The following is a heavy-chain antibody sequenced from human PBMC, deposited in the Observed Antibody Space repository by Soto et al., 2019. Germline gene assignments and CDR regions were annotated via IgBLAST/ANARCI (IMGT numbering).Heavy chain of an antibody. D-gene: IGHD2-8*01. CDR2: INPKSGGT. J-gene: IGHJ6*02. CDR3: ARGDSTDCSNVLCSFFYNHDMDV. Sequence: ASVKVSCKASGYSFTDYHIHWVRQAPGQGLEWLGRINPKSGGTSTAQKFQGWVTMTTDTSISTASMELTRLTSDDTAIYYCARGDSTDCSNVLCSFFYNHDMDVWGQGTTVTLS. V-gene: IGHV1-2*04. CDR1: GYSFTDYH.